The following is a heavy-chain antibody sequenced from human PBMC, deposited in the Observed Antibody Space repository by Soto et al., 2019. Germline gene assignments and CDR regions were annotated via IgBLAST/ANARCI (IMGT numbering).Heavy chain of an antibody. J-gene: IGHJ4*02. Sequence: GGSLRLSCTASGFTFTAYHMSWVRQAPGKGLEWVSAIESASDTHYADSVKGRFTISRDNSKNTLYLQMNSLRVEDTAIYYCAKELAIASFITIDYWGQGVLVTVSS. CDR1: GFTFTAYH. D-gene: IGHD2-21*01. CDR3: AKELAIASFITIDY. CDR2: IESASDT. V-gene: IGHV3-23*01.